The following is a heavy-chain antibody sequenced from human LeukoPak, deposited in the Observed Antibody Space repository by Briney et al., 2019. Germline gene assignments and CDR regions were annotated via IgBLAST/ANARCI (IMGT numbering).Heavy chain of an antibody. V-gene: IGHV1-2*02. Sequence: ASMKVSCKASGYSFTGYYMHWVRQAPGQGHEWMGCINPNSGGTDYAQKFQGRVTMTRDTSISTAYMELSRLTSDDTAVYYCAGLSGYDPYYFDYWGQGTLVAVSS. CDR2: INPNSGGT. CDR1: GYSFTGYY. D-gene: IGHD5-12*01. CDR3: AGLSGYDPYYFDY. J-gene: IGHJ4*02.